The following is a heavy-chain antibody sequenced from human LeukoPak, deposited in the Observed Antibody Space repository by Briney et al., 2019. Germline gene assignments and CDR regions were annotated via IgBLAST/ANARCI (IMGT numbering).Heavy chain of an antibody. CDR1: EFIFSNYY. V-gene: IGHV3-11*01. D-gene: IGHD3-10*01. CDR3: ATGGPHFYGSGTYYNLKSGDY. CDR2: ISGSGGTV. J-gene: IGHJ4*02. Sequence: PGGSLRLSCAASEFIFSNYYMMWLRQAPGKGLEWISYISGSGGTVYYADSVKGRFTISRDNAKKYLYLQMNSVRAEDTAVYHCATGGPHFYGSGTYYNLKSGDYWGQGILVTVSA.